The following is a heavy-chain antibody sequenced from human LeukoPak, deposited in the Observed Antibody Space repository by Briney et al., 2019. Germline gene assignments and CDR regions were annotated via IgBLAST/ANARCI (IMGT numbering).Heavy chain of an antibody. V-gene: IGHV3-48*04. J-gene: IGHJ4*02. CDR3: ARGESSYCSGDCNFGY. Sequence: GGSLRLSCAASEFTFSSYWMSWIRQAPGKGMEWISYISSGSSTIYYADSVKGRFTISRDNAKKSLYLQMNSLRAEDTATYYCARGESSYCSGDCNFGYWGQGTLVTISS. CDR2: ISSGSSTI. D-gene: IGHD2-21*02. CDR1: EFTFSSYW.